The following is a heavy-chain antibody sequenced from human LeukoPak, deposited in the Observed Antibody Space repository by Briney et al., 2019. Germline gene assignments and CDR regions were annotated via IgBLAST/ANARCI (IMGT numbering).Heavy chain of an antibody. D-gene: IGHD3-10*01. CDR1: NDSVRSNVH. J-gene: IGHJ4*02. CDR2: VDQSGNA. Sequence: SETLSLTCTVSNDSVRSNVHWSWIPQSPVRGLEWIGSVDQSGNAYYNPSLKSRVLLSFDPYKKDLSLQINSGPGTDTALYFCASLCFGDSYFDFWGQGTQVTVSS. CDR3: ASLCFGDSYFDF. V-gene: IGHV4-38-2*02.